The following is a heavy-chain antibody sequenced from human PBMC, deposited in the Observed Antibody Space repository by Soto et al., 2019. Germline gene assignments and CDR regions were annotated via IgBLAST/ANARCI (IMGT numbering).Heavy chain of an antibody. J-gene: IGHJ6*02. CDR2: IHYGGNT. CDR3: ATYCSASSCSDDYYGMDI. Sequence: QVQLQESGPGLVKPSQTLSLTCTVSGGSITSGGYFWTWIRQSPGKGLEWIGYIHYGGNTYYNPSLKSRVIITIDTSKNQFFLNLNSVTAADTAVYYCATYCSASSCSDDYYGMDIWGQGTTVTVS. D-gene: IGHD2-2*01. CDR1: GGSITSGGYF. V-gene: IGHV4-31*03.